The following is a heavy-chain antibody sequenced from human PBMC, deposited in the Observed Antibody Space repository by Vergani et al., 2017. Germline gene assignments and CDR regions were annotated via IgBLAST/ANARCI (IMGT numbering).Heavy chain of an antibody. V-gene: IGHV3-21*01. CDR2: ISSSSSYI. J-gene: IGHJ6*03. D-gene: IGHD2-2*01. CDR1: GFTFSSYS. CDR3: ASLLGYCSSTSCSPTRYYMDV. Sequence: EVQLVESGGGLVKPGGSLRLSCAASGFTFSSYSMNWVRQAPGKGLEWVSSISSSSSYIYYADSVKGRFTISRDNAKNSLYLQMNSLRAEDTAVYYCASLLGYCSSTSCSPTRYYMDVWGKGTTVTVSS.